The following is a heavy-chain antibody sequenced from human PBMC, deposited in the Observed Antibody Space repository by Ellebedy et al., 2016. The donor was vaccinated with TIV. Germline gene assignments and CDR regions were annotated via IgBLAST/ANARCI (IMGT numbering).Heavy chain of an antibody. CDR2: IKQDGSEK. V-gene: IGHV3-7*03. CDR1: GFTFSSYW. CDR3: AREAFAITWRWFDP. J-gene: IGHJ5*02. Sequence: GESLKISXAASGFTFSSYWMSWVRQAPGKGLEWVANIKQDGSEKYYVDSVKGRFTISRDNAKNSLYLQMNSLRAEDTAVYYCAREAFAITWRWFDPWGQGTLVTVSS. D-gene: IGHD1-14*01.